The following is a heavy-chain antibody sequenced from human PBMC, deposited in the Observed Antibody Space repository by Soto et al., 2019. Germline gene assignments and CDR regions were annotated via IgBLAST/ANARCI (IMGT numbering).Heavy chain of an antibody. Sequence: SETLSLTCAVYGGAFSGYYWSWIRHPPGKGLEWIGGVTHSGSTNYTPSLKSRVTISVDTSKNQFSLKLSSVTAADTAVYYCARDAGYYGSGSYYRRYYYGMDVWGQGTTVTVSS. V-gene: IGHV4-34*01. D-gene: IGHD3-10*01. CDR1: GGAFSGYY. J-gene: IGHJ6*02. CDR3: ARDAGYYGSGSYYRRYYYGMDV. CDR2: VTHSGST.